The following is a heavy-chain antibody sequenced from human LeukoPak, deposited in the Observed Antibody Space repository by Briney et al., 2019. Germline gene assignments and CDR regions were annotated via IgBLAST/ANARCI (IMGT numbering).Heavy chain of an antibody. D-gene: IGHD3-10*01. CDR2: IKEDGSEK. J-gene: IGHJ3*02. CDR3: ARDWVAGVPFDAFDI. Sequence: GGSLRLSCAASGFTFSSYAMHWVRQAPGKGLEWVANIKEDGSEKYYVDSVEGRFTISRDNAKNSLYLHMNSLTAEGTAMYYCARDWVAGVPFDAFDIWGQGTMVSVSS. V-gene: IGHV3-7*01. CDR1: GFTFSSYA.